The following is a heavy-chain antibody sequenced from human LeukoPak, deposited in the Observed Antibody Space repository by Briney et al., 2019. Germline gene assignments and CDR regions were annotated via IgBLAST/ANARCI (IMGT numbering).Heavy chain of an antibody. V-gene: IGHV4-59*08. CDR1: GGSIDSHF. CDR3: ARLKVSYSESFDI. J-gene: IGHJ3*02. Sequence: SETLSLTCTVSGGSIDSHFWSWIRQPPGKGLEWIGNIFFSGSTSNNPSLESRVTISQDSSKNQVTLRLASATAADTAIYCARLKVSYSESFDIWGHGTLVAVSS. D-gene: IGHD2-15*01. CDR2: IFFSGST.